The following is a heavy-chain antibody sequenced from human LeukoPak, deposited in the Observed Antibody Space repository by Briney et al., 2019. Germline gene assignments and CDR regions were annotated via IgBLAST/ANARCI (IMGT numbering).Heavy chain of an antibody. Sequence: SETLSLTCTVSGGSISSSSYYWGWIRQPPGKGLEWIGSIYYSGSTYYNPSLKSRVTISVDTSKNQFSLKLSSVTAADTAVYYCASLRGYSYGFKSIFDYWGQGTLVTVSS. CDR2: IYYSGST. CDR1: GGSISSSSYY. V-gene: IGHV4-39*01. J-gene: IGHJ4*02. D-gene: IGHD5-18*01. CDR3: ASLRGYSYGFKSIFDY.